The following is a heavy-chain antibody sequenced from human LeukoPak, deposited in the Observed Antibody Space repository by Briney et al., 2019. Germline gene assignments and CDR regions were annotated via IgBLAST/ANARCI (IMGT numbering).Heavy chain of an antibody. CDR1: GYTLTGLS. CDR2: FDPEDGET. J-gene: IGHJ4*02. Sequence: ASVKVSCKVSGYTLTGLSMHWVRQAPGKGLEWMGGFDPEDGETIYAQKFQGRVTMTEDTSTDTAYMELSSLRSEDTAVYYCATPIDYGDYEVHYWGQGTLVTVSS. D-gene: IGHD4-17*01. CDR3: ATPIDYGDYEVHY. V-gene: IGHV1-24*01.